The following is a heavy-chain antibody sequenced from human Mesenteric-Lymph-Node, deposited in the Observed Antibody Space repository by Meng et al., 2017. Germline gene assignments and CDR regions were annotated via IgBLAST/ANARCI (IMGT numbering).Heavy chain of an antibody. CDR1: GYNFAHDW. V-gene: IGHV5-51*01. Sequence: GESLKISCKGSGYNFAHDWNAWVRQMPGKGLEWMGIIYPSDSDIRYRPSFQGQVTMSADKSISTAYLQWSSLKASDTAIYYCARRFCSVGSCYVDYWGQGTLVTVSS. CDR3: ARRFCSVGSCYVDY. J-gene: IGHJ4*02. D-gene: IGHD2-15*01. CDR2: IYPSDSDI.